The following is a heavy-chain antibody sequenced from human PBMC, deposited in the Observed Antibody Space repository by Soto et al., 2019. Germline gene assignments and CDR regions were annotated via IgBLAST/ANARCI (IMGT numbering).Heavy chain of an antibody. J-gene: IGHJ4*02. CDR2: ISSYNGNT. D-gene: IGHD1-1*01. CDR1: GYTFASYG. CDR3: ARDCPTGIMCY. V-gene: IGHV1-18*01. Sequence: QVQLVQSGTEVKKPGASVRVSCKASGYTFASYGFSWVRQAPGQGLEWMGWISSYNGNTNYAQKLQGRVTMTRDTSTSKAYMELRSLRSDDTAVYYCARDCPTGIMCYWGQGSLVTVSS.